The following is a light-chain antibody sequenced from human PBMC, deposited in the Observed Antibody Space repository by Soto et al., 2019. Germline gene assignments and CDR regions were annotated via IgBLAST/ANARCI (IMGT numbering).Light chain of an antibody. Sequence: EIVLTQSPDTLSCSPGGKPTLSARASKIVGSSLAWYQQKPGQAPRLLIYDASNRPTGIPARFSGSGSGTDFTLTISSLEPEDFAVYFCQQRSRSLTFGGGTRVEIK. CDR2: DAS. CDR1: KIVGSS. J-gene: IGKJ4*01. V-gene: IGKV3-11*01. CDR3: QQRSRSLT.